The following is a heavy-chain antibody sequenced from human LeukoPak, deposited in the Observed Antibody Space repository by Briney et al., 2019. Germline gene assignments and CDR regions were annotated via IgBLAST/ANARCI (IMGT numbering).Heavy chain of an antibody. Sequence: GGSLTLSCAASGFTFSTYAMHWVRQVPGKGLEWVSGISNTAGFTYYADSVKGRFTISRDNSKNTLYLQLNSLRAEDTAVYYCAKSNYYCSDSCQPDDAFDVWGQGTMVTVSS. CDR1: GFTFSTYA. D-gene: IGHD2-15*01. V-gene: IGHV3-23*01. J-gene: IGHJ3*01. CDR2: ISNTAGFT. CDR3: AKSNYYCSDSCQPDDAFDV.